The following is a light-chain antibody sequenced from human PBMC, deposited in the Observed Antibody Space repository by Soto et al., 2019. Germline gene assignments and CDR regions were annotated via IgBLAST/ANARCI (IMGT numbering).Light chain of an antibody. CDR3: CSYAGSYTYV. J-gene: IGLJ1*01. CDR2: DVS. V-gene: IGLV2-11*01. CDR1: SSDVGGYNY. Sequence: QSALTQPRSVSGSPGQSVTISFTGTSSDVGGYNYVSWYQQHPGKAPKLMIYDVSKRPSGVPDRFSGSKSGNTASLTISGLHAEDEADYNCCSYAGSYTYVFGTGTKVTVL.